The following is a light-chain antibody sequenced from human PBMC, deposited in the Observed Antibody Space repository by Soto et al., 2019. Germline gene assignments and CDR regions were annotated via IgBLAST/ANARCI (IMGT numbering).Light chain of an antibody. CDR2: GAS. V-gene: IGKV3-15*01. Sequence: EIVMRQSPATLSVSPGERATLSCRASQSLGTNLAWFQQTPGQAPRLLIHGASTRATGTPARFSGSGSGTEFTLTISSLQSEDFAVYYCQQYNMWPRTFGQGTKVDIK. CDR1: QSLGTN. J-gene: IGKJ1*01. CDR3: QQYNMWPRT.